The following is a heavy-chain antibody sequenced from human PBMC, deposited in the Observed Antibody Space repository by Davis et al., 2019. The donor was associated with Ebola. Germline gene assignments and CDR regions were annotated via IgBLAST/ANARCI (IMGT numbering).Heavy chain of an antibody. CDR1: GFTFNIYW. D-gene: IGHD5-18*01. J-gene: IGHJ4*02. Sequence: PGGSLRLSCAASGFTFNIYWMHWVRQAPGKGLVWVSRINSDGSSTTYADSVKGRCTISRDNSKNTLYLQMNSLRAEDTAVYYCAKGRQLHFDYWGQGTLVTVSS. CDR2: INSDGSST. CDR3: AKGRQLHFDY. V-gene: IGHV3-74*01.